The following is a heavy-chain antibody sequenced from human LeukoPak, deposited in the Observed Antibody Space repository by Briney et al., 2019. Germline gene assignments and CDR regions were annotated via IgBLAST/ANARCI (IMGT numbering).Heavy chain of an antibody. Sequence: PGGSLRLSCAASGFTFSSYGMHWVRQAPGKGLEWVAVISYDGSNKYYADSVKGRFTISRDNSKNTLYLQMNSLRAEDTAVYYCAKVRQDIVVVPAADYWGQGTLVTVSS. D-gene: IGHD2-2*01. V-gene: IGHV3-30*18. CDR2: ISYDGSNK. CDR1: GFTFSSYG. J-gene: IGHJ4*02. CDR3: AKVRQDIVVVPAADY.